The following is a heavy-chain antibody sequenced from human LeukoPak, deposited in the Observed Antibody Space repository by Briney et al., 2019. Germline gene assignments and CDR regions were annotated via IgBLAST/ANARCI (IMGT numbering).Heavy chain of an antibody. CDR1: GGSISSYY. D-gene: IGHD6-19*01. Sequence: SETLSLTCTVPGGSISSYYWSWIRQPPGKGLEWIGYIYYSGSTNYNPSLKSRVTISVDTSKNQFSLKLSSVTAADTAVYYCARHQGRQWLVVDYWGQGTLVTVSS. V-gene: IGHV4-59*08. CDR3: ARHQGRQWLVVDY. CDR2: IYYSGST. J-gene: IGHJ4*02.